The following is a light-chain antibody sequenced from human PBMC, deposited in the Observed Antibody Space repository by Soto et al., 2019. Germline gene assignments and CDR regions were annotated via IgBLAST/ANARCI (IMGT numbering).Light chain of an antibody. CDR3: QLRSNWLII. CDR2: ESS. V-gene: IGKV3-11*01. Sequence: EIVMTQSPATLSVCAGERATLCCRASQSVSVYLALYQKKPGKAPRFLIYESSNMATGIPASFSGSGSGTDFALTISCLEPEDFAVYFCQLRSNWLIIFVHWTSLEIK. J-gene: IGKJ5*01. CDR1: QSVSVY.